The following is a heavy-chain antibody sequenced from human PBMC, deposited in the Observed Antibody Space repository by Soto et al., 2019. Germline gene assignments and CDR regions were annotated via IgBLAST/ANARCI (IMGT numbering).Heavy chain of an antibody. CDR2: IIPISGTI. J-gene: IGHJ3*01. D-gene: IGHD1-26*01. CDR3: ASRERVDAFDV. Sequence: QVQLVQSGAEVKKPGSSVKVSCKASGGTFSTYGITWVRQASGQGLERMGGIIPISGTIKFAQKFQGRLTITPDESTSTVYMELSSLTSEDTAVYYCASRERVDAFDVWGQGTMVTVSS. CDR1: GGTFSTYG. V-gene: IGHV1-69*01.